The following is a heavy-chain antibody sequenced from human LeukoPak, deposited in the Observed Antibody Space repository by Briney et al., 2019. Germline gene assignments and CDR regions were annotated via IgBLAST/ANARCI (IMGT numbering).Heavy chain of an antibody. D-gene: IGHD3-22*01. CDR3: ARDRRYYYDRSGYYNFDY. CDR2: IIPIFGTA. CDR1: GGTFSSYA. Sequence: SVKVSCKASGGTFSSYAISWVRQAPGQGLEWMGRIIPIFGTANYARKFQGRVTITTDESTSTAYMELSSLRSEDTAVYYCARDRRYYYDRSGYYNFDYWGQRTLVTVSS. V-gene: IGHV1-69*05. J-gene: IGHJ4*02.